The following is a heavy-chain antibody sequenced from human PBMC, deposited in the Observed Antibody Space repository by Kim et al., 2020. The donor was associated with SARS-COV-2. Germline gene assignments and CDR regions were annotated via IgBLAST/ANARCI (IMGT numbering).Heavy chain of an antibody. D-gene: IGHD6-13*01. CDR2: IWYDGSNK. CDR3: AKRRSSSPWDDAFDI. J-gene: IGHJ3*02. V-gene: IGHV3-33*06. Sequence: GGSLRLSCAASGFTFSSYAMHWVRQAPGKGLEWVAVIWYDGSNKYYADSVKGRFTISRDNSKNTLYLQMNSLRAEDTAVYYCAKRRSSSPWDDAFDIWGQGTMVTVSS. CDR1: GFTFSSYA.